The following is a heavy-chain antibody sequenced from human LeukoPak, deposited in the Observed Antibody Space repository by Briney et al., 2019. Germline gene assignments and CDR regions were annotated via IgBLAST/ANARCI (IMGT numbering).Heavy chain of an antibody. V-gene: IGHV4-34*01. Sequence: SETLSLTCAVYGGSFSGYYWSWIRQPPGKGLEWIGEINHSGSTNYNPSLKSRVTISVDTSKNQFSLKLSSVTAADTAVYYCAREKHYYDSSGYYKVPLGYYYYMDVWGKGTTVTVSS. D-gene: IGHD3-22*01. CDR1: GGSFSGYY. J-gene: IGHJ6*03. CDR2: INHSGST. CDR3: AREKHYYDSSGYYKVPLGYYYYMDV.